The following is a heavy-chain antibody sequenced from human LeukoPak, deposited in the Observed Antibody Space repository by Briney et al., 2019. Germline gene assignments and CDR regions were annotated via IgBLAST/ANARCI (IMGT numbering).Heavy chain of an antibody. D-gene: IGHD3-10*01. V-gene: IGHV3-21*01. CDR3: ARGVALLLWFGEFMDV. J-gene: IGHJ6*03. CDR2: ISSSSSYI. Sequence: PSETLSLTCAVYGGSFSGYYWSWIRQAPGKGLEWVSSISSSSSYIYYADSVKGRFTISRDNAKNSLYLQMNSLRAEDTAVYYCARGVALLLWFGEFMDVWGKGTTVTISS. CDR1: GGSFSGYY.